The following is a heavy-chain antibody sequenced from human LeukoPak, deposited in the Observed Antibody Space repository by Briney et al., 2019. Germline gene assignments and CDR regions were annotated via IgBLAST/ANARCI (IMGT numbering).Heavy chain of an antibody. Sequence: PGGSLRLSCAASGSTFSSYSMNWVRQAPGKGLEWVSSISSSSSYIYYADSVKGRFTISRDNAKNSLYLQMNSLRAEDTAVYYCARDYGSGSYYFGYWGQGTLVTVSS. D-gene: IGHD3-10*01. CDR1: GSTFSSYS. J-gene: IGHJ4*02. CDR2: ISSSSSYI. V-gene: IGHV3-21*01. CDR3: ARDYGSGSYYFGY.